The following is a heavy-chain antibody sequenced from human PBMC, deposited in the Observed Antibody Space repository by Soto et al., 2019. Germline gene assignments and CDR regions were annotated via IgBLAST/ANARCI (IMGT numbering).Heavy chain of an antibody. D-gene: IGHD5-12*01. CDR1: GGSVSSGNYH. CDR3: XXXGTGGYRFDP. Sequence: QVQLQESGPGLIKPSQTLSLTCTVSGGSVSSGNYHWTXIRQHXGKGLEYIGYIYNTGSTFYNPSLKSRATISGDRXXXQXXXXXXXXXXXXXXXXXXXXGTGGYRFDPWGQGTLVTVSS. J-gene: IGHJ5*02. CDR2: IYNTGST. V-gene: IGHV4-31*06.